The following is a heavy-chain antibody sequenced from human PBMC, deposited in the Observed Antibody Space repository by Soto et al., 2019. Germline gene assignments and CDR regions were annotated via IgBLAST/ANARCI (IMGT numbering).Heavy chain of an antibody. CDR2: INPNSGGT. CDR3: ARDHVSSQASFEP. V-gene: IGHV1-2*02. CDR1: GYTFTGYY. Sequence: ASVKVSCKASGYTFTGYYMHWVRQAPGQGLEGMGWINPNSGGTNYAQKFQGRVTMTRDTSISTAYMELSRLRSDDKAVYYCARDHVSSQASFEPWGQGTLVTVSS. J-gene: IGHJ5*02.